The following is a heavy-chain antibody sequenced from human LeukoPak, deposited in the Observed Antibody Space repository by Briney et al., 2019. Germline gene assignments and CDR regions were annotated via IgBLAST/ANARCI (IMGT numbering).Heavy chain of an antibody. CDR3: ARELDPSSGWYYFDY. V-gene: IGHV1-18*01. CDR2: ISAYNGNT. CDR1: GYTFTSYG. Sequence: ASVKVSCKASGYTFTSYGISWVRQAPGQGLEWMGWISAYNGNTNYAQKLQGRVTMTTDTSTSTAYMELRSLRSDDTAVYYCARELDPSSGWYYFDYWGQGTLVTVSS. D-gene: IGHD6-19*01. J-gene: IGHJ4*02.